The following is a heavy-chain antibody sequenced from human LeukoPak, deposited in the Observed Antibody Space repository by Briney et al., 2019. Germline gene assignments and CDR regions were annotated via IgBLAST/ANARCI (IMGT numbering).Heavy chain of an antibody. J-gene: IGHJ4*02. CDR1: GGSISSYY. CDR2: IYYSWST. CDR3: ARLECSSTSCLPFDY. D-gene: IGHD2-2*01. V-gene: IGHV4-59*08. Sequence: PSETLSLTCTVSGGSISSYYWSWIRQPPGKGLEWIGYIYYSWSTNYNPSLKSRVTISVDTSKNQFSLKLSSVTAADTAVYYCARLECSSTSCLPFDYWGQGTLVTVSS.